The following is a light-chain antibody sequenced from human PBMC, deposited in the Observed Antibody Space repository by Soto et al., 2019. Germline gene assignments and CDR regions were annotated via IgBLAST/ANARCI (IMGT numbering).Light chain of an antibody. J-gene: IGKJ2*01. Sequence: PGERATLSCRASQSVSSYLAWYQQKPGQAPRLLIYDASNRATGIPARFSGSGSGTDFTLTISSLEPEDFATYYCQQYNSYSGYTFGQGTKLEIK. CDR1: QSVSSY. V-gene: IGKV3-11*01. CDR2: DAS. CDR3: QQYNSYSGYT.